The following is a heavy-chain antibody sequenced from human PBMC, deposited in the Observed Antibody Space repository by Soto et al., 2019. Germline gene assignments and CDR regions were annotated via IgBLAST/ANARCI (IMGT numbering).Heavy chain of an antibody. V-gene: IGHV3-30-3*01. D-gene: IGHD1-26*01. Sequence: AGGSLRLSCAASGFTFSSYAMHWVRQAPGKGLEWVAVISYDGSNKYYADSVKGRFTISRDNSKNTLYLQMNSLRAEDTAVYYCARVSSGSYFGARGPRYYYYGMDVWGQGTTVTVSS. CDR2: ISYDGSNK. J-gene: IGHJ6*02. CDR1: GFTFSSYA. CDR3: ARVSSGSYFGARGPRYYYYGMDV.